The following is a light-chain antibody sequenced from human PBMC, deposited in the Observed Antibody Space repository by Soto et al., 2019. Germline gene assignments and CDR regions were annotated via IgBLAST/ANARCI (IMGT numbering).Light chain of an antibody. Sequence: QSVLTQPPSLSGAPGQRVTISCTGSSSNIGAGYDVHWYQQLPGTAPKLLISGNSNRPSGVPDRFSGSKSGTSASLAITGLQAEDEAVYYCQSYDSSLNVYVVFGGGTKLTVL. CDR3: QSYDSSLNVYVV. CDR2: GNS. CDR1: SSNIGAGYD. J-gene: IGLJ2*01. V-gene: IGLV1-40*01.